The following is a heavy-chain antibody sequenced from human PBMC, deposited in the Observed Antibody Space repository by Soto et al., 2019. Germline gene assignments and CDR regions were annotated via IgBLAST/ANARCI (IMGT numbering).Heavy chain of an antibody. V-gene: IGHV4-30-4*01. CDR2: VCYSGGA. CDR1: GGSISSDDYR. Sequence: QVQLQESGPGLVKPSQTLSLTCTVSGGSISSDDYRWSWIRQPPGKGLEWIGYVCYSGGAYYNPSLERRLTLSVDTSKNHFSLRLSSVTAADTAVYYCARDWRASDDSGGYYHLFDYRGPGTLVTVSS. D-gene: IGHD3-22*01. CDR3: ARDWRASDDSGGYYHLFDY. J-gene: IGHJ4*02.